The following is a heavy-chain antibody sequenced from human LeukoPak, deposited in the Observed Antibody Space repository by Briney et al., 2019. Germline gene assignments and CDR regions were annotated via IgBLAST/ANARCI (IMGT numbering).Heavy chain of an antibody. CDR2: ITGSGGST. V-gene: IGHV3-23*01. J-gene: IGHJ4*02. D-gene: IGHD3-3*01. CDR3: ARDERLLSFLK. Sequence: GSSLRLSCAASGFTFSNYGLSWVRQAPGKGLEWVSGITGSGGSTYYADSVKGRFTISRDNSKNTLYLQMNSLRAEDTAIYYCARDERLLSFLKWGQGTLVTVSS. CDR1: GFTFSNYG.